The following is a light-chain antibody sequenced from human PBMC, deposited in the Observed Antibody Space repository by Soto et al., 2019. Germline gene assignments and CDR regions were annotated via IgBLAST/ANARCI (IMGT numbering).Light chain of an antibody. CDR3: SSYTSSSTL. V-gene: IGLV2-14*01. J-gene: IGLJ2*01. Sequence: QPVLTQPASVSGSPGQSITISCTGTSSDVGGYNFVSWYQQHPGKATKLMMYDVSNRPSGVSNRFSGSKSGNRASLTISGLQAEDEADYYCSSYTSSSTLFGGGTKLTVL. CDR1: SSDVGGYNF. CDR2: DVS.